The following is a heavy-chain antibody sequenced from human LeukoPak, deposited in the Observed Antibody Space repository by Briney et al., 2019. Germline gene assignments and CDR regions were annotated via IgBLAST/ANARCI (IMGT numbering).Heavy chain of an antibody. V-gene: IGHV4-30-4*01. CDR3: ARGRLRWSHNSFAP. CDR1: GGSIRSGDYY. J-gene: IGHJ5*02. CDR2: ICYSGIT. D-gene: IGHD4-23*01. Sequence: SETLSLTCTVSGGSIRSGDYYGSWIRQPRGKGREWIGYICYSGITYYSPSLKSRVTRSVDTSENQFSVKLSSGAAADAAVYNCARGRLRWSHNSFAPSGQGTLVTVSS.